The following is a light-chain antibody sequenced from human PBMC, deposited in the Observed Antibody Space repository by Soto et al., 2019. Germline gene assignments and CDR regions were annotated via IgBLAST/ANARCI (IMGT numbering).Light chain of an antibody. CDR2: DVV. CDR1: SSDVGGYNY. V-gene: IGLV2-11*01. Sequence: QSALTQPRSVSGSPGQSVTVSCTGTSSDVGGYNYVSWYQHRPGKAPKLIIYDVVQRPSGVPDRFAGSKSGNTASLTISGLQADDEADYYCSSYAGSSTPVMFGGGTMLTVL. CDR3: SSYAGSSTPVM. J-gene: IGLJ3*02.